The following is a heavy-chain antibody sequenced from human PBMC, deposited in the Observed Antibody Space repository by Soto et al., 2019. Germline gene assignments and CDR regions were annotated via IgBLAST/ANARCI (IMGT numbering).Heavy chain of an antibody. D-gene: IGHD2-21*01. CDR3: ARPANIFDFDN. J-gene: IGHJ4*01. CDR1: GYSFTSYW. V-gene: IGHV5-51*01. Sequence: GESLKISCKGSGYSFTSYWIGWVRQMPGKGLEWMGIIYPGDSDTRYSPSFKGQVTISADKSISTACLQWSSLKASDTAMYYCARPANIFDFDNWGHGTLVTVSS. CDR2: IYPGDSDT.